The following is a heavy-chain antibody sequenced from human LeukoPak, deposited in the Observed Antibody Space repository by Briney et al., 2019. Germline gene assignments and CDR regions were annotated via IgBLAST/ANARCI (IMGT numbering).Heavy chain of an antibody. D-gene: IGHD3-3*01. J-gene: IGHJ4*02. CDR3: ARHGLYDFWSGYSKIYFDY. CDR1: GYSFTSYW. CDR2: IYPGGSDT. Sequence: GESLKISCKGSGYSFTSYWIGWVRQMPGKGLEWMGIIYPGGSDTRYSPSFQGQVTISADKSISTAYLQWSSLKASDTAMYYCARHGLYDFWSGYSKIYFDYWGQGTLVTVSS. V-gene: IGHV5-51*01.